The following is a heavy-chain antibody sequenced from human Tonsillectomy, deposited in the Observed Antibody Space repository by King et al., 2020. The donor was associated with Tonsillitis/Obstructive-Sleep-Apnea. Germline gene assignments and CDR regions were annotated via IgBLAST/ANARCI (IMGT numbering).Heavy chain of an antibody. Sequence: QLVQSGAEVKKPGASVKVSCKASGYTFTSYYMHWVRQAPGQGLEWMGLINPSGGSTRYAQKFQGRVTMTRDTSTSTVYMELSSLRSEDTAVYYCARGGGHCSSTSCYSDYYYYYYMDVWGKGTTVTVSS. J-gene: IGHJ6*03. V-gene: IGHV1-46*01. D-gene: IGHD2-2*02. CDR2: INPSGGST. CDR1: GYTFTSYY. CDR3: ARGGGHCSSTSCYSDYYYYYYMDV.